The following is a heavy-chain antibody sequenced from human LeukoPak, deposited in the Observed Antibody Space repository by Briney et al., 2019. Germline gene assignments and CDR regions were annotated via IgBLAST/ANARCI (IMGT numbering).Heavy chain of an antibody. CDR2: INPNSGGT. J-gene: IGHJ3*02. V-gene: IGHV1-2*02. CDR3: ATVPAAGNKAFDI. CDR1: GYTFTGYY. Sequence: ASVKVSCKASGYTFTGYYMHWVRQAPGQGLEWMGWINPNSGGTNYAQKFQGRVTMTRDTSISTAYMELSSLRSEDTAVYYCATVPAAGNKAFDIWGQGTMVTVSS. D-gene: IGHD6-13*01.